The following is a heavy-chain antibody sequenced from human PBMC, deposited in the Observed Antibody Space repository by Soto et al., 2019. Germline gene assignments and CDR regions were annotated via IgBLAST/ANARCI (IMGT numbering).Heavy chain of an antibody. CDR3: ARSRDGYNYYFDY. D-gene: IGHD5-12*01. J-gene: IGHJ4*02. V-gene: IGHV1-18*01. CDR1: GYTFTSYG. CDR2: ISANNGNT. Sequence: GASVKVSCKASGYTFTSYGISWVRQAPGQGLEWMGIISANNGNTSYAQKFQGRVTMTRDTSTSTVYMELSSLRSEDTAVYYCARSRDGYNYYFDYWGQGTLVTVSS.